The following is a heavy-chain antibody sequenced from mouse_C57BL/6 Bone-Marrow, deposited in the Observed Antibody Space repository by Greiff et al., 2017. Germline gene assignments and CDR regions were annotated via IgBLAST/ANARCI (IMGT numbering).Heavy chain of an antibody. D-gene: IGHD2-4*01. CDR1: GYIFTEYT. J-gene: IGHJ2*01. CDR2: FYPGSGSI. CDR3: ERHESYYYYEVYFDY. Sequence: QVQLKQSGAELVKPGASVKLSCKASGYIFTEYTIHWVKQRSGQGLEWIGWFYPGSGSIKYNERFKDKATLTADKSSNTVYTELSRLTSEDSAIYFCERHESYYYYEVYFDYWGQGTTLTVSS. V-gene: IGHV1-62-2*01.